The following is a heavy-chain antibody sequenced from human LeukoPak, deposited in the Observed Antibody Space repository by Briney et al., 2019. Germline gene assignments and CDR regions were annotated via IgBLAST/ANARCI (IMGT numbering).Heavy chain of an antibody. CDR1: EYTLTELS. Sequence: ASVKVSCKVSEYTLTELSMHWVRQAPGKGLEWMGGFDSEDGETIYAQKFQGRVTMTEDTSTDTAYMELSSLRSEDTAVYYCATGYSSGWSSWGGFDYWGQGTLVTVSS. CDR3: ATGYSSGWSSWGGFDY. CDR2: FDSEDGET. V-gene: IGHV1-24*01. J-gene: IGHJ4*02. D-gene: IGHD6-19*01.